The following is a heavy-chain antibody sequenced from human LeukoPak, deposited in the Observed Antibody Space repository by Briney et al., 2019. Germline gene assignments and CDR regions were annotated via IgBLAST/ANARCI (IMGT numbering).Heavy chain of an antibody. D-gene: IGHD1-26*01. CDR2: ISGSGAST. CDR1: GFTFGSYA. CDR3: AKAGPKVGATFDY. J-gene: IGHJ4*02. V-gene: IGHV3-23*01. Sequence: GGSLRLSCAASGFTFGSYAMSWVRQAPGKGLEWVSSISGSGASTYYADSLKGRFTISRDNSHSTVYLQVNNLRVEDTAVYYCAKAGPKVGATFDYWGQGTLVTVSS.